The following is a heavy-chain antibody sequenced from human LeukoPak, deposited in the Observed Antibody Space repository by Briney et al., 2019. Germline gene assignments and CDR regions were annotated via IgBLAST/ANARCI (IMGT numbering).Heavy chain of an antibody. D-gene: IGHD3-3*01. CDR2: IYYSGST. CDR1: GGSISSYY. V-gene: IGHV4-59*01. CDR3: ARDRQKYYDFWSGYTGGGMDV. J-gene: IGHJ6*02. Sequence: SETLSLTCTVSGGSISSYYWSWIRQPPGKGLEWIGYIYYSGSTNYNPSLKSRVTISVDTSKNQFSLKLSSVTAADTAVYYCARDRQKYYDFWSGYTGGGMDVWGQGTTVTVSS.